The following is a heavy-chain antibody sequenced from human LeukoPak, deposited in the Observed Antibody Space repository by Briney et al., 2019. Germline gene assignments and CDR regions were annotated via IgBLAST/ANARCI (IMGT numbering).Heavy chain of an antibody. CDR3: AVYSSGWYRHFDY. CDR1: GFTFSSYA. J-gene: IGHJ4*02. CDR2: IKQDGSEK. Sequence: GGSLRLSCAASGFTFSSYAMSWVRQAPGKGLEWVANIKQDGSEKYYEDSVKGRFTISRDNAKNSLYLQMNSLRAEDTAVYYCAVYSSGWYRHFDYWGQGTLVTVSS. D-gene: IGHD6-19*01. V-gene: IGHV3-7*01.